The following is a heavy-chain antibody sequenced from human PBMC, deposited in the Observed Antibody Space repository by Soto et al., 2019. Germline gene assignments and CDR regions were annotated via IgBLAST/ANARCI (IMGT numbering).Heavy chain of an antibody. CDR3: ARDLGLCSGGSCYSVQNWFDP. J-gene: IGHJ5*02. D-gene: IGHD2-15*01. CDR2: IIPIFDTA. CDR1: GGTFSSYA. V-gene: IGHV1-69*13. Sequence: SVKVSCKASGGTFSSYAISWVRQAPGQGLEWMGGIIPIFDTANYAQKFQGRVTITADESTSTAYMELSSLRSEDTAVYYCARDLGLCSGGSCYSVQNWFDPWG.